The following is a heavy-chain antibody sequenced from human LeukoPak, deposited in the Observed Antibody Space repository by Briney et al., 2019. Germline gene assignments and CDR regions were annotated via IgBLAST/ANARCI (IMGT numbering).Heavy chain of an antibody. CDR3: ARDSRMTTVTNSLYYYYYGMDV. CDR2: IKQDGSEK. CDR1: GFTFSSYW. J-gene: IGHJ6*02. Sequence: GGSLRLSCAASGFTFSSYWMSWVRQAPGKGLEWVANIKQDGSEKYYVDSVKGRFTISRDNAKNSLYLQMNSLRAEDTAVYYCARDSRMTTVTNSLYYYYYGMDVWGQGTTVTVSS. V-gene: IGHV3-7*01. D-gene: IGHD4-17*01.